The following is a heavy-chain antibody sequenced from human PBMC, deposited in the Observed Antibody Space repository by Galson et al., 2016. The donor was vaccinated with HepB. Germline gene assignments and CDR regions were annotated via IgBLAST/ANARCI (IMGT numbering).Heavy chain of an antibody. D-gene: IGHD1/OR15-1a*01. V-gene: IGHV3-66*01. CDR2: MYSGGVT. Sequence: SLRLSCAVSGFTVNNNYMSWVRQAPGKGLEGVSVMYSGGVTNYGDSVKGRATISRDNSKNILYLQLNSLRVEDTGVYSCATHPEHPHGSSGGQGTLVTVSS. CDR1: GFTVNNNY. CDR3: ATHPEHPHGSS. J-gene: IGHJ4*02.